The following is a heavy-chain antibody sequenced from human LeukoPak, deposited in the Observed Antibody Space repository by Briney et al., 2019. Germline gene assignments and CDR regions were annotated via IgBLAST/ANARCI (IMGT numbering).Heavy chain of an antibody. CDR1: GYTFTSYG. CDR3: ATRYSTSHYYYLDV. Sequence: ASAKVSCKASGYTFTSYGISWVRQAPGQGLEWMGWINTNTGNPTFAQGFTGRFVFSLDTSVSTAYLQINSLTADDTAVYFCATRYSTSHYYYLDVWGKGTTVTVSS. J-gene: IGHJ6*03. CDR2: INTNTGNP. V-gene: IGHV7-4-1*02. D-gene: IGHD6-13*01.